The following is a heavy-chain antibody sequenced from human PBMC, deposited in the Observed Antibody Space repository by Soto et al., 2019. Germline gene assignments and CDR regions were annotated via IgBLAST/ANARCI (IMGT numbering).Heavy chain of an antibody. CDR3: VRGFSYGPGTYYNLGFSAP. J-gene: IGHJ5*02. CDR1: GFTFSSYA. CDR2: ISGSGGST. V-gene: IGHV3-23*01. D-gene: IGHD3-10*01. Sequence: PGGSLRLSCAASGFTFSSYAMSWVRQAPGKGLEWVSAISGSGGSTYYADSVKGRFTISRDNSKNTLYLQMNSLRAEDTANYYCVRGFSYGPGTYYNLGFSAPGGKGTQVPVSS.